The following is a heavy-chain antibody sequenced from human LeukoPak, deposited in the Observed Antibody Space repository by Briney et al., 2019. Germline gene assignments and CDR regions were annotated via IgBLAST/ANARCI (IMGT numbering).Heavy chain of an antibody. Sequence: GASVKVSCKASGYTFTSYYMHWVRQAPGQGLEWMGIINPSGGSTSYAQKFQGRVTMTRDTSTSTVYMELSSLRSEDTAVYYCAREGDEITIFGVVLQLVYGMDVWGQGTTVTVSS. J-gene: IGHJ6*02. V-gene: IGHV1-46*01. D-gene: IGHD3-3*01. CDR1: GYTFTSYY. CDR3: AREGDEITIFGVVLQLVYGMDV. CDR2: INPSGGST.